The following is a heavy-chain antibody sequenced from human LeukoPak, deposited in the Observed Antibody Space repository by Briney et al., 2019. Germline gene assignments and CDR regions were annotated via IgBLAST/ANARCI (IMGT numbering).Heavy chain of an antibody. J-gene: IGHJ5*02. CDR2: NYYSGST. D-gene: IGHD2-2*02. CDR1: GGSISSSSYY. CDR3: ARGPRRYCSSTSCYMTFSNWFDP. V-gene: IGHV4-39*07. Sequence: SETLSLTCTVSGGSISSSSYYWGWIRQPPGKGLEWIGSNYYSGSTYYNPSLKSRVTISVDPSKNQFSLKLSSVTAADTAVYYCARGPRRYCSSTSCYMTFSNWFDPWGQGTLVTVSS.